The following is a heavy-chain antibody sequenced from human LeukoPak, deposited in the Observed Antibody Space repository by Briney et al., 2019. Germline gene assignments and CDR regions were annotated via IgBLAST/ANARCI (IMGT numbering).Heavy chain of an antibody. Sequence: GGSPRLSCAPSGCRFCSYGMLWVRQAPGKGLEYVSAISSNGGSTYYAKSVKGRFTISRDNSKNTLYLQMGSLRSEDMAVYYCAREYHDSSGNYYFAYWGQGTLVTVSS. CDR2: ISSNGGST. J-gene: IGHJ4*02. D-gene: IGHD3-22*01. CDR3: AREYHDSSGNYYFAY. V-gene: IGHV3-64*01. CDR1: GCRFCSYG.